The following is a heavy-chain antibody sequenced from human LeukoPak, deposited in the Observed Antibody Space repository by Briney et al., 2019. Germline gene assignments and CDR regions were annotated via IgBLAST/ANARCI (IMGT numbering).Heavy chain of an antibody. CDR3: ARCGAGYCSSTSCYGWFDP. CDR1: GFPFSSYW. V-gene: IGHV3-7*01. Sequence: GGSLSLSCPASGFPFSSYWMNWVRQEPGKELEWVASIKQDGSEKYYVDSVKGRFTISRDNAKNEMCLQRNSIRAEDTAVYSCARCGAGYCSSTSCYGWFDPWGQGTLVTVSS. D-gene: IGHD2-2*01. CDR2: IKQDGSEK. J-gene: IGHJ5*02.